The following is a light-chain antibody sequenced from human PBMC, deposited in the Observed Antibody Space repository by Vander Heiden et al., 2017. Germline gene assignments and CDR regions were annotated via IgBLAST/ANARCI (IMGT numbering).Light chain of an antibody. CDR1: HSLVHSSGNTY. Sequence: DVVMTQSPLSLPVTLGQLASIPCRSSHSLVHSSGNTYLFWFQQRPGQSPRRLIFNVSNRDSGVPDRFGGSGSGTEFTLKISRVEAEDVGIYYCMQGTQWPPTFGQGTRLDIK. J-gene: IGKJ5*01. CDR3: MQGTQWPPT. CDR2: NVS. V-gene: IGKV2-30*02.